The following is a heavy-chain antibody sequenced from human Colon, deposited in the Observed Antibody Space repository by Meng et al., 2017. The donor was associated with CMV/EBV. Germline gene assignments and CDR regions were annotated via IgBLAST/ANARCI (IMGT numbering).Heavy chain of an antibody. CDR2: INPITVCT. V-gene: IGHV1-2*02. D-gene: IGHD1-26*01. CDR3: ASLSGGYFDY. J-gene: IGHJ4*02. CDR1: GYPFTGYF. Sequence: SGTEAEHTGPAMSVACTASGYPFTGYFMYWVRQAPGQGLEWLVVINPITVCTNYAQKFQGSVTMTRDPSMNTAYMELSRLRSDDSAVYYCASLSGGYFDYWGQGTLVTVSS.